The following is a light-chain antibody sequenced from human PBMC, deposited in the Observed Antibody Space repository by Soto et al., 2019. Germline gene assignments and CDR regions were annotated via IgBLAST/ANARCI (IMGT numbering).Light chain of an antibody. V-gene: IGKV2-28*01. Sequence: DIVMTQSPVSLPVTPGEPASISCRSSQSLLHSNGYNYLDWYLQKPGQSPQLLIYLGSNRASGVPDRFSGSASGTDFTLKISRVEAEDVGVYYCMQALQTPTFGQGTRLEIK. J-gene: IGKJ5*01. CDR1: QSLLHSNGYNY. CDR2: LGS. CDR3: MQALQTPT.